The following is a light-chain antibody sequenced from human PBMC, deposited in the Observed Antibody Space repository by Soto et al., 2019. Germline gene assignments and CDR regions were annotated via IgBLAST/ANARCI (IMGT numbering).Light chain of an antibody. CDR1: QDINSW. Sequence: DIQMTQSPSSVSASVGDRVTITCRASQDINSWLTWYQQKPGKAPKVLIYIASRLQPGVPSRFSGRGSGTDFSLTINNLQPEDFATYFCQQSKSFPLTFGGGTKVEIK. CDR3: QQSKSFPLT. J-gene: IGKJ4*01. CDR2: IAS. V-gene: IGKV1-12*01.